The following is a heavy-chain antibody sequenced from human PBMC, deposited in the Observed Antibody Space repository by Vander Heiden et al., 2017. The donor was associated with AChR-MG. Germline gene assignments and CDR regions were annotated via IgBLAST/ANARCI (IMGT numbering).Heavy chain of an antibody. CDR3: AKAHQSQWWQTSNSENDY. CDR2: ISGSGGST. Sequence: EVQLLESGGGLVQPGGSLRLSCAASGFTFSSYAMSWVRQAPGKGLEWVSAISGSGGSTYYADSVKGRFTISRDNSKNTLYLQMNSLRAEDTAVYYCAKAHQSQWWQTSNSENDYWGQGTLVTVSS. J-gene: IGHJ4*02. D-gene: IGHD2-15*01. CDR1: GFTFSSYA. V-gene: IGHV3-23*01.